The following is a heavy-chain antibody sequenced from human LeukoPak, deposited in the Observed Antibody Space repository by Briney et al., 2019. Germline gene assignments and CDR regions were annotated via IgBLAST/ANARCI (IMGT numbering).Heavy chain of an antibody. CDR1: GFIFTDFW. D-gene: IGHD2-21*01. V-gene: IGHV3-74*01. Sequence: GGSLRLSCAASGFIFTDFWMHWIRQAPGGGRVWVSRVKGDGISTLYADSVKGRFTISRDNAKNTLYLQMNNLRADDTALYYCATGPYSAFGMWGQGTMVTVSS. CDR2: VKGDGIST. CDR3: ATGPYSAFGM. J-gene: IGHJ3*02.